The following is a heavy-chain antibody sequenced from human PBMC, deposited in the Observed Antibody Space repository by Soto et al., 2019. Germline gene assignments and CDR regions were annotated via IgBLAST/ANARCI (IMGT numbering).Heavy chain of an antibody. CDR2: IYPADSDT. J-gene: IGHJ4*02. CDR3: ARQALYGNYAFEY. V-gene: IGHV5-51*01. Sequence: GESLKISCKGSGYSFTSYWIGWVRQMPGKGLEWMGIIYPADSDTRYNPSFQGHITISADKSINTAYLQWRSLKASDTAIYYCARQALYGNYAFEYWGQGTPVTVSS. CDR1: GYSFTSYW. D-gene: IGHD4-17*01.